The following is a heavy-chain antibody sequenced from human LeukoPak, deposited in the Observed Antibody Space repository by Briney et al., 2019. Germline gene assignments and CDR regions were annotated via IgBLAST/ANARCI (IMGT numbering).Heavy chain of an antibody. Sequence: PSETLSLTCTVSGGSISSSSYYWGWIRQPPGTGLEWIGSIYYSGSTYYNPSLKSRVTISVDTSKNQFSLKLSSVTAADTAVYYCAREPTKYYDILTGYQNYAFDIWGQGTMVTVSS. CDR2: IYYSGST. CDR1: GGSISSSSYY. V-gene: IGHV4-39*07. D-gene: IGHD3-9*01. CDR3: AREPTKYYDILTGYQNYAFDI. J-gene: IGHJ3*02.